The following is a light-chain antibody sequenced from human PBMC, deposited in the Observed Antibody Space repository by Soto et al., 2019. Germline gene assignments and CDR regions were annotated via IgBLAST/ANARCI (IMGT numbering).Light chain of an antibody. V-gene: IGLV2-14*01. Sequence: QSVLTQPASVSGSPGQSITISCTGTSSDVGGYNYVSWYQQHPGKAPKLMIYEVSNRPSGASNRFSGSKSGNTASLTISGLQAEDEADYYCSSYTSSSTLEVFGTGTKSPS. J-gene: IGLJ1*01. CDR1: SSDVGGYNY. CDR3: SSYTSSSTLEV. CDR2: EVS.